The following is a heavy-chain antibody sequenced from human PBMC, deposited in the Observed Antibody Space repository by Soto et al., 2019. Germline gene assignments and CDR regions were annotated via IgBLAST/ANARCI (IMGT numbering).Heavy chain of an antibody. D-gene: IGHD4-17*01. Sequence: PGGSLRLSCAASGFTFSSYGMHWVCQAPGKGLEWVAVISYDGSNKCYADSVKGRFTISRDNSKNTLYLQMNSLRAEDTAVYYCAKDLYYGDYETDYWGQGTLVTVSS. J-gene: IGHJ4*02. CDR2: ISYDGSNK. CDR1: GFTFSSYG. CDR3: AKDLYYGDYETDY. V-gene: IGHV3-30*18.